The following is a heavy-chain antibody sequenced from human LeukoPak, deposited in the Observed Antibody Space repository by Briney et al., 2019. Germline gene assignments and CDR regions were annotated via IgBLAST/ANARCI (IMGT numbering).Heavy chain of an antibody. CDR3: ARDVWFRAGRTFDY. V-gene: IGHV4-61*02. D-gene: IGHD3-10*01. CDR2: IYTSGST. CDR1: GGSISSGSYY. Sequence: PSETLSLTCTVSGGSISSGSYYWSWIRQPSGKGLEWIGRIYTSGSTNYNPSLKSRVTISVDTSKNQFSLKLSSVTAADTAVYYCARDVWFRAGRTFDYWGQGTLVTVSS. J-gene: IGHJ4*02.